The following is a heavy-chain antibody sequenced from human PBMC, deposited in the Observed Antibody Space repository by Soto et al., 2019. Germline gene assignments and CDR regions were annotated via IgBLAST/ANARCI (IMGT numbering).Heavy chain of an antibody. J-gene: IGHJ4*02. D-gene: IGHD3-22*01. CDR1: GFTFSNYA. CDR2: ISYDGGNK. V-gene: IGHV3-30-3*01. Sequence: QVQLVESGGGVVQPGRSLRLSCAVSGFTFSNYAMHWVRQAPGKGLEWVAVISYDGGNKYYADSVKGRFTISRDNSKNTLYLQMNHLRAEDTAVYYCARDPGYYDSSGSYVYYFDNWGQGTLVTVSS. CDR3: ARDPGYYDSSGSYVYYFDN.